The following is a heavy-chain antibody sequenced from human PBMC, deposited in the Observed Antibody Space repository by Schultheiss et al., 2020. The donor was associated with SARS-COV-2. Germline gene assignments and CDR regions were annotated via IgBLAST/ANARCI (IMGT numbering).Heavy chain of an antibody. Sequence: GGSLRLSCAASGFTFSSCGMHWVRQTPGKGLEWVTFISYDGSNKYYADSVKGRFTISRDNSKNTLYLQMNSLRAEDTAVYYCAKEVARVRTVLYGMDVWGQGTTVTVSS. D-gene: IGHD2/OR15-2a*01. CDR1: GFTFSSCG. CDR2: ISYDGSNK. V-gene: IGHV3-30*18. J-gene: IGHJ6*02. CDR3: AKEVARVRTVLYGMDV.